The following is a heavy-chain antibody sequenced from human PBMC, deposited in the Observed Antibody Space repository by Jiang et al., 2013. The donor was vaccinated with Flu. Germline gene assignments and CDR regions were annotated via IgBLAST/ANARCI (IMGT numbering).Heavy chain of an antibody. CDR3: AKSLGVGAADY. J-gene: IGHJ4*02. D-gene: IGHD1-26*01. Sequence: ISRDNSKNTLYLQMNSLRAEDTAVYYCAKSLGVGAADYWGQGTLVTVSS. V-gene: IGHV3-23*01.